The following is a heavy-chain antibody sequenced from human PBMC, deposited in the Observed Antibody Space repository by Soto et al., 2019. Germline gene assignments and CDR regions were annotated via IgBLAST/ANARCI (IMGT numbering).Heavy chain of an antibody. J-gene: IGHJ3*02. CDR2: IKSKTDGGTT. CDR3: SFAFPSPLGFWSGYYYAFDI. D-gene: IGHD3-3*01. V-gene: IGHV3-15*07. CDR1: GFTFSNAW. Sequence: PGGSLRLSCAASGFTFSNAWMNWVRQAPGKGLKWVGRIKSKTDGGTTDYAAPVKGRFTISRDDSKNTLYLQMNSLKTEDTAVYYCSFAFPSPLGFWSGYYYAFDIWGKGTMVTVSS.